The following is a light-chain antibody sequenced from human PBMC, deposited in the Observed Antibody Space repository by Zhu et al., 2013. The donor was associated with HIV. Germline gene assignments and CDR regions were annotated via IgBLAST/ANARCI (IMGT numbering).Light chain of an antibody. Sequence: EIVMTQSPVALSVSPGERATLSCRASRYISNNLAWYQQRPGQAPRLLIYGASTRPTGVPARFSGSGSGTEFTLTINSLQSEDSAVYYCQQYNSWPPITFGQGTRLEIK. V-gene: IGKV3-15*01. CDR1: RYISNN. CDR2: GAS. CDR3: QQYNSWPPIT. J-gene: IGKJ5*01.